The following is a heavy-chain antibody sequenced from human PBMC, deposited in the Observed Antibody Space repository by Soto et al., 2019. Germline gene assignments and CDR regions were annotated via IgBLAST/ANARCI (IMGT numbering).Heavy chain of an antibody. CDR3: ASVGTYYYDSSGYQYYFDY. CDR1: GGSISSSSYY. D-gene: IGHD3-22*01. J-gene: IGHJ4*02. Sequence: SETLSLTCTVSGGSISSSSYYWGWIRQPPGKGLEWIGSIYYSGSTYYNPSLKSRVTISVDTSKNQFSLKLSSVTAADTAVYYCASVGTYYYDSSGYQYYFDYWGQGTLVTVSS. CDR2: IYYSGST. V-gene: IGHV4-39*01.